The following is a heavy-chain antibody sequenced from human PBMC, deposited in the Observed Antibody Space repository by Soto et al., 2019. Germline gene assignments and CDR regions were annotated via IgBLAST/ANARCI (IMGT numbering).Heavy chain of an antibody. V-gene: IGHV3-48*01. Sequence: EVQLVESGGGLVQPGGSLRLSCAASGFTFSTYTMNWVRQAPGKGLEWVSSISSSSSTIYYADSVKGRFTISRDNAKNSLYLQMNSLRAEDTAVYYCAREYYGSGGYYPGGGFDPWGPGTLVTVS. D-gene: IGHD3-10*01. J-gene: IGHJ5*02. CDR1: GFTFSTYT. CDR2: ISSSSSTI. CDR3: AREYYGSGGYYPGGGFDP.